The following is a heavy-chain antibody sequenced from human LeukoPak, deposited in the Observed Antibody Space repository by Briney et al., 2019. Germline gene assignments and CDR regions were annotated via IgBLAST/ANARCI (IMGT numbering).Heavy chain of an antibody. CDR3: AREDFSPRILYKQVRPFDP. Sequence: ASVKVSCKASGGTFSSYAISWVRQAPGQGLEWMGWMNPNSGNTGYAQKFQGRVTMTRNTSISTAYMELSSLRSEDTAVYYCAREDFSPRILYKQVRPFDPWGQGTLVTVSS. CDR2: MNPNSGNT. D-gene: IGHD2-8*01. CDR1: GGTFSSYA. V-gene: IGHV1-8*02. J-gene: IGHJ5*02.